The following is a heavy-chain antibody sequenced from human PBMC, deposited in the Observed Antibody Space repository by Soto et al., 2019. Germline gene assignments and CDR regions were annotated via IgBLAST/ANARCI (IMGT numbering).Heavy chain of an antibody. CDR3: ARHVPAAGYYNGMDV. CDR2: IIPIFGTA. D-gene: IGHD2-2*01. J-gene: IGHJ6*02. CDR1: GGTFSSYA. Sequence: QVQLVQSGAEVKKPGSSVKVSCKASGGTFSSYAISWVRQAPGQGLEWTGGIIPIFGTANYAEKFQGRVTITADESXXTAYMELSSLRSEDTAVYYCARHVPAAGYYNGMDVWGQGTTVTVSS. V-gene: IGHV1-69*12.